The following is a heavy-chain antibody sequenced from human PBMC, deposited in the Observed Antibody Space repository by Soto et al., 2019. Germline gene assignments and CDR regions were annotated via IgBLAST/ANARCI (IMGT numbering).Heavy chain of an antibody. D-gene: IGHD2-8*01. CDR3: ARDRIMYSKFPETFDS. Sequence: GSRRLSCSASGFPFVAYSMNWFRQAPGNGLEWISYISSSGSTIYYADSVKVRFTISRDRAKTSLYLHMSSLRDEDTAVYYCARDRIMYSKFPETFDSWGQGTLVTVSS. CDR1: GFPFVAYS. CDR2: ISSSGSTI. V-gene: IGHV3-48*02. J-gene: IGHJ4*02.